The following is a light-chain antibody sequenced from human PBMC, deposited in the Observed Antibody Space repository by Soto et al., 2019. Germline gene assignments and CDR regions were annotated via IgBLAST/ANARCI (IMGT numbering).Light chain of an antibody. CDR2: AAS. J-gene: IGKJ2*01. CDR3: QQSYSTPRS. Sequence: DIYMTQSPSSLSAFVGDGVTITCRASQSISSYLNWYQQKPGKAPKLLIYAASSLQSGVPSRFSGSGSGTDFTLTISSLQPEDFATYYCQQSYSTPRSFGQGTKLEIK. V-gene: IGKV1-39*01. CDR1: QSISSY.